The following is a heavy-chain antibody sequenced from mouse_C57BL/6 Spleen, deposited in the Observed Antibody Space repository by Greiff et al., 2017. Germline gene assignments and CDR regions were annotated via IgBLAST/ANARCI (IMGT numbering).Heavy chain of an antibody. CDR2: IDPNSGGT. V-gene: IGHV1-72*01. CDR3: ARGITTVVAYYAMDY. CDR1: GYTFTSYW. D-gene: IGHD1-1*01. Sequence: QVQLQQPGAELVKPGASVKLSCKASGYTFTSYWMHWVKQRPGRGLEWIGRIDPNSGGTKYNEKFKSKATLAVDKPSSTAYMQLSSLTSEDSAVYYGARGITTVVAYYAMDYWGQGTSVTVSS. J-gene: IGHJ4*01.